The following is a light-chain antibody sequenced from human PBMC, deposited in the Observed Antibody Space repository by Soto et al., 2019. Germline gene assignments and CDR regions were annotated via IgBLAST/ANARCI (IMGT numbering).Light chain of an antibody. V-gene: IGLV2-14*01. CDR1: SSDVGAYNY. J-gene: IGLJ2*01. CDR3: SSYTSTSTLV. CDR2: EVS. Sequence: QSALTQPASVSGSPGQSITISCTGTSSDVGAYNYVSWFQQHPGKAPKLMIYEVSNRPSGISSRFSGSKSGNTASLTISGLQAEDDSDYYSSSYTSTSTLVFGGGTKLTVL.